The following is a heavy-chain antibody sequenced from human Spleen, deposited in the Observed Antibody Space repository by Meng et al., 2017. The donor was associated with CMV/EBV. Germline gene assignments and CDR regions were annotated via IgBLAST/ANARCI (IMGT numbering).Heavy chain of an antibody. J-gene: IGHJ6*02. CDR2: IRYDGSNK. D-gene: IGHD2-2*01. CDR1: GFTFSSYG. CDR3: AKDRYCSSTSCYCLYYYGIDV. V-gene: IGHV3-30*02. Sequence: GESLKISCAASGFTFSSYGMHWVRQAPGKGLEWVAFIRYDGSNKYYADSVKGRFTISRDNSKNTLYLQMNSLRAEDTAVYYCAKDRYCSSTSCYCLYYYGIDVWGQGTTVTVSS.